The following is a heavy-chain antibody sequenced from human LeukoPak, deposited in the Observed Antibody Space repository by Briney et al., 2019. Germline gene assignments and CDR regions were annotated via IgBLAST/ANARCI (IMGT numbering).Heavy chain of an antibody. V-gene: IGHV4-39*01. Sequence: SETLSLTCTVSGGSISSSSYCWGWIRQPPGKGLEWLGSIYYSGSTYYNPSLKSRVTISVDPSKNQFSLKLSSVTAADTAVYYCARHSGYSYGYAYYYYYMDVWGKGTTVTVSS. D-gene: IGHD5-18*01. CDR3: ARHSGYSYGYAYYYYYMDV. CDR2: IYYSGST. J-gene: IGHJ6*03. CDR1: GGSISSSSYC.